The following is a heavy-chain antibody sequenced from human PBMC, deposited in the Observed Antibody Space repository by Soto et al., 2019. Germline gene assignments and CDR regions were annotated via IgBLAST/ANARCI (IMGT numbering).Heavy chain of an antibody. J-gene: IGHJ4*02. CDR2: INPIVSMS. CDR1: GDTFSFYT. CDR3: AASYGSGYRAFDY. V-gene: IGHV1-69*02. D-gene: IGHD3-10*01. Sequence: QVQLVQSGTEVKKPGSSVKVSCKASGDTFSFYTINWVRQAPGLGLEWVGRINPIVSMSNYAQKFQGRVSITADKSTSTAYMELRSLRSDDTAMYFCAASYGSGYRAFDYWGQGALVTVSS.